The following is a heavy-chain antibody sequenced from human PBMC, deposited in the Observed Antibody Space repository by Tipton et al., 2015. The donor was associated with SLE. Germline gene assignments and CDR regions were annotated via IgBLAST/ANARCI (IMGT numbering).Heavy chain of an antibody. Sequence: TLSLTCTVSGGSISGSNYYWDWIRQPPGKGPEWIGRITNNGKTYYIPSLQSRVTMSVDTSKNQFSLKLNSVTAADTAVYYCARRGSRWDYFDYWGQGTLVTVSS. CDR2: ITNNGKT. CDR1: GGSISGSNYY. D-gene: IGHD6-13*01. V-gene: IGHV4-39*01. J-gene: IGHJ4*02. CDR3: ARRGSRWDYFDY.